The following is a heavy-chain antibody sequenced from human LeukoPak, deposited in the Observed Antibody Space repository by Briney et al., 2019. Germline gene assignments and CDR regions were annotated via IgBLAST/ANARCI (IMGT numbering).Heavy chain of an antibody. CDR1: GFTFSSYA. Sequence: GGSLRLSCAASGFTFSSYAMNWVRQAPGEGLEWVSAITGSGGRTYYADSVKGRFTISRDNSKNTLYLQMNILRAEDTAVYYCARNGIVGAGYYFDYWGQGTLVTVSS. CDR3: ARNGIVGAGYYFDY. D-gene: IGHD1-26*01. CDR2: ITGSGGRT. V-gene: IGHV3-23*01. J-gene: IGHJ4*02.